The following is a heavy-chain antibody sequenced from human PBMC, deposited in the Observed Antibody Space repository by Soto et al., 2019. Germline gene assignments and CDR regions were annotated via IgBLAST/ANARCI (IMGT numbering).Heavy chain of an antibody. D-gene: IGHD2-15*01. Sequence: ETLSLPCTVSGGSIYRSGYHWGWIRQPPGRGLEWIGNIDYNGVTYSNPSLKSRVTISRDTSKNQFSLKLTSVTAADTALYYCGKVLVGATGHTDSDSWGPGTLVTVSS. CDR2: IDYNGVT. V-gene: IGHV4-39*01. CDR1: GGSIYRSGYH. J-gene: IGHJ4*02. CDR3: GKVLVGATGHTDSDS.